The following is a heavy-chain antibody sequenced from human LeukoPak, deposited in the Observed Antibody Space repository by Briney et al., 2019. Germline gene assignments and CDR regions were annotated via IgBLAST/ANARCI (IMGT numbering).Heavy chain of an antibody. CDR2: IYRSGST. CDR3: ARRDDSSGYHKIFDY. Sequence: SETLSLTCTVSGYSISSGYYWVWIRQTPGKGLEWIGSIYRSGSTYYNPSLKSRVTISIDTSNNQFYLKLSSLTAADTAVYYCARRDDSSGYHKIFDYWGQGTLVTVSS. CDR1: GYSISSGYY. D-gene: IGHD3-22*01. V-gene: IGHV4-38-2*02. J-gene: IGHJ4*02.